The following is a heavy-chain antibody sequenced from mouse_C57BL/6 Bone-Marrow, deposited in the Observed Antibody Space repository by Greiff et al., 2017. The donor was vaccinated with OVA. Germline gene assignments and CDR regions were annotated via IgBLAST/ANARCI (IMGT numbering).Heavy chain of an antibody. V-gene: IGHV1-61*01. CDR2: IYPSDSET. Sequence: VQLQQSGAELVRPGSSVKLSCKASGYTFTSYWMDWVKQRPGQGLEWIGNIYPSDSETHYNQKFKDKATLTVDKSSSTAYMQLSSLTSEDSAVYCCARRGDYDGGYAMDYWGQGTSVTVSS. CDR3: ARRGDYDGGYAMDY. CDR1: GYTFTSYW. J-gene: IGHJ4*01. D-gene: IGHD2-4*01.